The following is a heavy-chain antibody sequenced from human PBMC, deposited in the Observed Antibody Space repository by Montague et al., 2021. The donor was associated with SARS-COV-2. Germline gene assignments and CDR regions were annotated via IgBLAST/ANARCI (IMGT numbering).Heavy chain of an antibody. CDR3: ARVGRQQLVRLSGMDV. Sequence: SETLSLSCTVSGGSISSSSYYWGWIRQPPGKGLEWIGSIYYSGSTYYKRCLKSRVTISVDTSKNQFSLKLSSVTAADTAVYYCARVGRQQLVRLSGMDVWGQGTTVTVSS. D-gene: IGHD6-13*01. CDR2: IYYSGST. CDR1: GGSISSSSYY. V-gene: IGHV4-39*07. J-gene: IGHJ6*02.